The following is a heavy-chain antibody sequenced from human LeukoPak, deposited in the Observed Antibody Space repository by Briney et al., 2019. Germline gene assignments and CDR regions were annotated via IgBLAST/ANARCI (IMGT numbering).Heavy chain of an antibody. D-gene: IGHD3-3*01. CDR2: ISSNGGST. CDR3: ARVGYYSGYYGMDV. CDR1: GFTFSSYA. J-gene: IGHJ6*02. V-gene: IGHV3-64*01. Sequence: GGSLRLSCAASGFTFSSYAMHWVRQAPGKGLEYVSAISSNGGSTYSANSVKGRFIISRDNSKNTLYLQMGSLRAEDMAVYYCARVGYYSGYYGMDVWGQGTAVTVSS.